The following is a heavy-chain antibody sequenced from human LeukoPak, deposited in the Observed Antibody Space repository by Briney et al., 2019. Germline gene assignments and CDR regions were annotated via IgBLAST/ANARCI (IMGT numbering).Heavy chain of an antibody. V-gene: IGHV4-59*12. J-gene: IGHJ4*02. Sequence: PSETLSLTCTVSGGSISSYYWSWIRQPPGKGLEWIGYIYYSGSTNYNPSLKSRVTISVDTSKNQFSLKLSSVTAADTAVYYCASRRGYYDSSGYYYWGQGTLVTVSS. D-gene: IGHD3-22*01. CDR3: ASRRGYYDSSGYYY. CDR1: GGSISSYY. CDR2: IYYSGST.